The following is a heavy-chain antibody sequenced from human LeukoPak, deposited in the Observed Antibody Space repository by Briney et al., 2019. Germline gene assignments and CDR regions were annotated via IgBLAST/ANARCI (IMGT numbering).Heavy chain of an antibody. V-gene: IGHV3-21*01. J-gene: IGHJ4*02. Sequence: KPGGSLRLSCAASGFTFSSYVMNWVRQAPGKGLEWVSSISSGSTYIYYADSVKGPFTISRDNAKNSLYLQMNSLRAEDTAVYYCARLGYCSGGSCSSFDYWGQGTLVTVSS. CDR3: ARLGYCSGGSCSSFDY. CDR2: ISSGSTYI. D-gene: IGHD2-15*01. CDR1: GFTFSSYV.